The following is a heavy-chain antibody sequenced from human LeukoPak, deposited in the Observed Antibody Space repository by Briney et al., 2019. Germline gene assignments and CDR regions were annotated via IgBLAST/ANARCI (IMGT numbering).Heavy chain of an antibody. J-gene: IGHJ4*02. CDR1: GGSISSYY. CDR2: IYYSGST. CDR3: ARGAHYYDSSGYYPGFRFDY. Sequence: PSETLSLTCTVSGGSISSYYWSWIRQPPGKGLEWIGYIYYSGSTNYNPSPKSRVTISVDTSKNQFSLKLSSVTAADTAVYYCARGAHYYDSSGYYPGFRFDYWGQGTLVTVSS. D-gene: IGHD3-22*01. V-gene: IGHV4-59*01.